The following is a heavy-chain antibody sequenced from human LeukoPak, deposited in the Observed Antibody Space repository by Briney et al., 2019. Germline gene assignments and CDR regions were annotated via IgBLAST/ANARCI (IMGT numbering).Heavy chain of an antibody. J-gene: IGHJ4*02. Sequence: PSQTLSLTCAVSGGSVSSGGYSWSWIRQPPGKGLEWIGYIYYSGGTYYSPSLESRLTISVDTSKNQFSLKLSSVTAADTAVYYCASHSGGYAYWGQGTLVTVSS. CDR3: ASHSGGYAY. CDR1: GGSVSSGGYS. CDR2: IYYSGGT. V-gene: IGHV4-30-4*07. D-gene: IGHD5-12*01.